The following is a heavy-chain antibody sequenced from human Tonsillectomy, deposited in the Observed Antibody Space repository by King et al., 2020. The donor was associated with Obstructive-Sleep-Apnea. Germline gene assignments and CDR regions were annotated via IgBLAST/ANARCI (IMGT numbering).Heavy chain of an antibody. V-gene: IGHV3-11*01. J-gene: IGHJ6*02. CDR1: GFTFSDYY. Sequence: VQLVESGGGLVKPGGSLRLSCAASGFTFSDYYMTWIRQAPGKGLEWVSYISSSGSIIYYADSVKGRLTISRDNAKNSLYLHMNSLRAEDTAVDYCARDRDIVVIPSATYYYGMDVWGQGTTVTVSS. CDR3: ARDRDIVVIPSATYYYGMDV. CDR2: ISSSGSII. D-gene: IGHD2-2*01.